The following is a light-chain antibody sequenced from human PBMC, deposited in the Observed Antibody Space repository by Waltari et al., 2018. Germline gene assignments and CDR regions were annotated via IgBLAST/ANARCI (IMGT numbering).Light chain of an antibody. CDR1: QSILYSTNDKKY. CDR3: QQYYRSRT. V-gene: IGKV4-1*01. CDR2: WAS. J-gene: IGKJ1*01. Sequence: DIVMTQSPDSLAVSLGERATINCKSSQSILYSTNDKKYLAWYHQKPGQPPKLLIYWASTQESGVPDRFSGSGSGTDFTHTISSLQAEDVAVYYCQQYYRSRTFGQGTKVEIK.